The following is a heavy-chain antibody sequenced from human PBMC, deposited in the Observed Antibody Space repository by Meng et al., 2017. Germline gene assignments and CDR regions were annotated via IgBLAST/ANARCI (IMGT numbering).Heavy chain of an antibody. CDR3: ARDLKPVDSSGYYYWAEGAFDI. V-gene: IGHV3-7*01. J-gene: IGHJ3*02. D-gene: IGHD3-22*01. CDR1: GFTFSIYW. CDR2: IKQDGSEK. Sequence: GESLKISCAASGFTFSIYWMSWVRQAPGKGLKWVANIKQDGSEKYYVDSVKGRFTISRDNAKNSLYLQMNSLRAEDTAVYYCARDLKPVDSSGYYYWAEGAFDIWGQGTMVTVSS.